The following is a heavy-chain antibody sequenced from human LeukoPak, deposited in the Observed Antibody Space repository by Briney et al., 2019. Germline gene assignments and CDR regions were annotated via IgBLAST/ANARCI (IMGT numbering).Heavy chain of an antibody. V-gene: IGHV1-69*05. CDR1: GGTFSSYA. Sequence: SVKVSCKASGGTFSSYAISWVRQAPGQGLEWMGGIIPIFGTANYAQKFQGRVTITTDESTSTAYMELSSLRSDDTAVYYCARDRVLRYFDWLSPNNWFDPWGQGTLVTVSS. CDR3: ARDRVLRYFDWLSPNNWFDP. J-gene: IGHJ5*02. CDR2: IIPIFGTA. D-gene: IGHD3-9*01.